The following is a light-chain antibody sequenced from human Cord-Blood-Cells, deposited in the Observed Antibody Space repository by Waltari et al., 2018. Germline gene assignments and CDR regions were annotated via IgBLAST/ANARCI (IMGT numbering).Light chain of an antibody. CDR3: SSYTSSSTQVV. J-gene: IGLJ2*01. Sequence: QSALTQPASVSGSPGQSITISCTGTSSDVGGYNYVSWYQQHPGKAPKLMIYDVSNRHSGVSNRCSGSNSGNTTSLTISGLQAEDEADYYCSSYTSSSTQVVFGGGTKLTVL. V-gene: IGLV2-14*01. CDR2: DVS. CDR1: SSDVGGYNY.